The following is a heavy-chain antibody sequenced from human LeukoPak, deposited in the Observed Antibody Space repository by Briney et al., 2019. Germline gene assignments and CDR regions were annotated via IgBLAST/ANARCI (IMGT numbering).Heavy chain of an antibody. J-gene: IGHJ5*02. V-gene: IGHV3-30*18. Sequence: PGGSLRLSCAASGFTFSSYGMHWVRQAPGKGLERVAVISYDGSNKYYADSVKGRFTISRDNSKNTLYLQMNSLRAEDTAVYYCAKDAGRGGYNWFDPWGQGTLVTVSS. D-gene: IGHD3-10*01. CDR1: GFTFSSYG. CDR2: ISYDGSNK. CDR3: AKDAGRGGYNWFDP.